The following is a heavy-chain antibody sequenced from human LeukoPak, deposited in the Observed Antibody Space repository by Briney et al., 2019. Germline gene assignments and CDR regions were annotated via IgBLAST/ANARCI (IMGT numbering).Heavy chain of an antibody. CDR2: INHSGST. CDR1: GGSFSGYY. CDR3: ARQGIVVVPAAKSVHRGAFDI. D-gene: IGHD2-2*01. Sequence: SETLSLTCAVYGGSFSGYYWSWIRQPPGKGLEWIGEINHSGSTNYNPSLKSRVTISVDTSKNQFSLKLSSVTAADTAVYYCARQGIVVVPAAKSVHRGAFDIWGQGTMATVSS. V-gene: IGHV4-34*01. J-gene: IGHJ3*02.